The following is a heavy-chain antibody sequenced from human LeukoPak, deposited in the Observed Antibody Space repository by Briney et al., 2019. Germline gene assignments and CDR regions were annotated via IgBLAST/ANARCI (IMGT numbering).Heavy chain of an antibody. CDR1: GFTFSSYA. CDR2: ISGGGGYT. CDR3: TKGPSSGPPYYFDY. J-gene: IGHJ4*02. V-gene: IGHV3-23*01. Sequence: GGSLRLSCAASGFTFSSYAMNWVRQAPGKGLGWVSTISGGGGYTYYADSVKGRFTISRDSSKNALYLQMSSLRAEDTAVYYCTKGPSSGPPYYFDYWGQGTLVTVSS. D-gene: IGHD5-12*01.